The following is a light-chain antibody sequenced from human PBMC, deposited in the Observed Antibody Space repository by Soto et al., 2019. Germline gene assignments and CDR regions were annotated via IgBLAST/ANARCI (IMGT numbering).Light chain of an antibody. CDR3: QQYDNLPIT. J-gene: IGKJ5*01. Sequence: DIPMTQSPSSLSASVGYRVTITSQASQDISNYLNWYQQKPGKAPKLLIYDASNLETGVPSRFSGSGSGTDFTFTISSLQPEDIATYYCQQYDNLPITFGQGTRLEIK. CDR1: QDISNY. CDR2: DAS. V-gene: IGKV1-33*01.